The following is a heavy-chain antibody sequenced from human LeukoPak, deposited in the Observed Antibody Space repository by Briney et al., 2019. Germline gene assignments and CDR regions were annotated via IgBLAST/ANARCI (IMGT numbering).Heavy chain of an antibody. CDR3: ARQISGLWFGVFDY. D-gene: IGHD3-10*01. J-gene: IGHJ4*02. Sequence: GGSLRLSCAASGFTFSSYSMNWVRQAPGKGLEWVSYISSSSSTIYYADSVKGRFTISRDNAKNSLYLQMNGLRDEDTAVYYCARQISGLWFGVFDYWGQGTLVTVSS. CDR2: ISSSSSTI. CDR1: GFTFSSYS. V-gene: IGHV3-48*02.